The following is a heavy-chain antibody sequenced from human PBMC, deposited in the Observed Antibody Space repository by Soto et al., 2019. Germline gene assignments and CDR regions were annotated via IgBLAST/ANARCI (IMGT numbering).Heavy chain of an antibody. J-gene: IGHJ6*03. Sequence: EVQLVESGGGLIQPGGSLTLSCAASGFTFRSYWMHWVRQGPGKGLAWVARINSDGSTTNYADSVKGRFTISRDNAKNTLYLQMNSLRAEDTAVYYCALKKSSSWAYYYYYMDVWGKGTTVTVSS. CDR2: INSDGSTT. CDR3: ALKKSSSWAYYYYYMDV. D-gene: IGHD6-19*01. CDR1: GFTFRSYW. V-gene: IGHV3-74*01.